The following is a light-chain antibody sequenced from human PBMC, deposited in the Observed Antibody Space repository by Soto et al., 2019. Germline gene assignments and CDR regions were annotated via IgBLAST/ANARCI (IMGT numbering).Light chain of an antibody. CDR2: SAS. J-gene: IGKJ1*01. CDR3: QHYNSYSET. V-gene: IGKV3-15*01. Sequence: EIVMTQSPTTLSLSPGQRATISCRASQSVSSKLAWYQQRPGQAPRLLIYSASTRATGIPARFSGSGSGTEFTLTISSLQSDDFATYYCQHYNSYSETFGQGTKVDIK. CDR1: QSVSSK.